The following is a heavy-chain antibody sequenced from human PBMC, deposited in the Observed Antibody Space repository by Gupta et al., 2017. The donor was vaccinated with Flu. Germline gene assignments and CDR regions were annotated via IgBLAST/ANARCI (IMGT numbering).Heavy chain of an antibody. J-gene: IGHJ4*02. D-gene: IGHD3-22*01. CDR2: ISVSGGST. CDR1: GFTFSSYC. Sequence: EVQLLESGGGLVQPGGSLRLSCAASGFTFSSYCMSWVRPAPGKGLEWVSAISVSGGSTYYADSVKGRFTISRDNSKNTLYLQMNSLRAEDTAVYYCARQYYYDSSGYYSFGYWGQGTLVTVSS. CDR3: ARQYYYDSSGYYSFGY. V-gene: IGHV3-23*01.